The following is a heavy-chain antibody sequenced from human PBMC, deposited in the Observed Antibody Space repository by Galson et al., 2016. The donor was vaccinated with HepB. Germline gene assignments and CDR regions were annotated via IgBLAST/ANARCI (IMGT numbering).Heavy chain of an antibody. V-gene: IGHV4-4*02. Sequence: ETLSLTCAVSGGSISSGSWWSWVRQPPGEGLEWVGEIYHTGTTNYNPSLKSRVTISVDKSKKQFSLKLSSVTAADTAVYYCAKEGPLGSGSNSAFDHWGQGTLVTASS. CDR2: IYHTGTT. CDR1: GGSISSGSW. J-gene: IGHJ4*02. CDR3: AKEGPLGSGSNSAFDH. D-gene: IGHD3-10*01.